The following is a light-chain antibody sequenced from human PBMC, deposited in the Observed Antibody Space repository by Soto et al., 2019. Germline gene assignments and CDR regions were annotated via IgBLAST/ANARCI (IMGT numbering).Light chain of an antibody. CDR2: GAS. CDR3: QQYNRWPWT. Sequence: MTQSPATLSVSPGARATLFCRASQTISSSLAWYQQKPGQPPRLLIFGASPGATGVPARFSGGGSGTLFTLTISSLQSEDFGIYYCQQYNRWPWTFGQGTKVDI. CDR1: QTISSS. J-gene: IGKJ1*01. V-gene: IGKV3-15*01.